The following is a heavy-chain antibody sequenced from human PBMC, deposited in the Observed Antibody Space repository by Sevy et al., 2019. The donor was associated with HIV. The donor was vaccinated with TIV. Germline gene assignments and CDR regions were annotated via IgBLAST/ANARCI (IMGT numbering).Heavy chain of an antibody. V-gene: IGHV1-2*02. J-gene: IGHJ3*02. D-gene: IGHD2-2*01. CDR1: GYTFTGYY. Sequence: ASVKVSCKASGYTFTGYYMHWVRQAPGQGLEWMGWINPNSGGTNYAQKFQGRVTMTRDTSISTAYMELSRLRSDDTAVYYCARDSSPRYCSSTSCYDDAFDIWGQGTIVTVSS. CDR2: INPNSGGT. CDR3: ARDSSPRYCSSTSCYDDAFDI.